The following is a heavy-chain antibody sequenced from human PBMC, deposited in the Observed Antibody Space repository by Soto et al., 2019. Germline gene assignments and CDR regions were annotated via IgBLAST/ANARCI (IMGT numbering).Heavy chain of an antibody. CDR1: GAAINSGGYY. D-gene: IGHD3-10*01. V-gene: IGHV4-31*03. CDR3: ASGDAWGVLLAF. J-gene: IGHJ4*02. Sequence: QVQLQESGPGLVKPSETLSLTCNVSGAAINSGGYYWSRVRQLPGKGLEWIGYIYFSGTTYYNPSLESRLTISLDTSQNQLSLQMTSVSAADTAVYYCASGDAWGVLLAFWGQGILVTVSS. CDR2: IYFSGTT.